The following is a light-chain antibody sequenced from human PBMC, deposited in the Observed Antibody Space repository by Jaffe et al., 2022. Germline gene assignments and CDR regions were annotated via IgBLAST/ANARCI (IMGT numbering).Light chain of an antibody. V-gene: IGKV3-20*01. CDR1: QGVSNNY. CDR3: QQYGRAPIT. CDR2: GAS. J-gene: IGKJ5*01. Sequence: EIVLTQSPDTLSLSPGERATLSCRASQGVSNNYLAWYQQKAGQAPRLLLYGASSRPAGIPDRFSGSGSGTDFTLIISRLEPEDFAVYYCQQYGRAPITFGQGTRLEIK.